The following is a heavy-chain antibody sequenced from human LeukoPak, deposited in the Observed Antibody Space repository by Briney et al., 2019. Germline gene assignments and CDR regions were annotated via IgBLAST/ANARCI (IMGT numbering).Heavy chain of an antibody. CDR3: ARAPIAAAGTVWFDP. J-gene: IGHJ5*02. CDR1: GGSISSYY. CDR2: IYYSGST. Sequence: SETLSLTCTVSGGSISSYYWSWIRQPPGKGLEWIGYIYYSGSTNYNPSLKSRVTISVDTSKNQFSLKLSSVTAADTAVYYCARAPIAAAGTVWFDPWGQGTLVTVSS. D-gene: IGHD6-13*01. V-gene: IGHV4-59*01.